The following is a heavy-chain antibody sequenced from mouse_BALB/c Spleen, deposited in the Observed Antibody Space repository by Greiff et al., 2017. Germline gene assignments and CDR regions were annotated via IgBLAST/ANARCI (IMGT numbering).Heavy chain of an antibody. Sequence: VQLQQSGAELVKPGVSVKLSCKASGYTFTSDYMYWVKQRPGQGLEWIGEINPSNGGTNFNEKFKSKATVTVDKSSSTAYMQLSSLTYEDSALYYRTRRTGTRAPWGQGTLVPVSA. CDR1: GYTFTSDY. D-gene: IGHD4-1*01. V-gene: IGHV1S81*02. CDR3: TRRTGTRAP. J-gene: IGHJ3*01. CDR2: INPSNGGT.